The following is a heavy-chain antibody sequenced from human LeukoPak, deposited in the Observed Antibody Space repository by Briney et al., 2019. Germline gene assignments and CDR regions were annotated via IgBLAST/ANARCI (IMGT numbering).Heavy chain of an antibody. CDR3: AKVTHSRGYPEDY. V-gene: IGHV3-43*02. Sequence: GGSLRLSCAASGFTFDDYAMHWVRQAPGKGLEWVSLISGDGGSTYYADSVKGRFTISRDNSKNSLYLQMNSLRNEDTALYYCAKVTHSRGYPEDYWGQGTLVTVSS. CDR1: GFTFDDYA. D-gene: IGHD3-16*02. J-gene: IGHJ4*02. CDR2: ISGDGGST.